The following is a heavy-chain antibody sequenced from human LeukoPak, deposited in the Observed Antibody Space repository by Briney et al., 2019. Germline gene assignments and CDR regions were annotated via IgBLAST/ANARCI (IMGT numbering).Heavy chain of an antibody. CDR3: ARRYYYNLGSFPFDF. Sequence: SETLSLTCAVYGGSFSDYSWSWIRQPPGKGLEWIGEINHSGGTNHNPSLMSRVIMSVDTSKNQFSLKLSSVTAADTAVYYCARRYYYNLGSFPFDFWGQGTLVTVSS. V-gene: IGHV4-34*01. J-gene: IGHJ4*02. CDR1: GGSFSDYS. CDR2: INHSGGT. D-gene: IGHD3-10*01.